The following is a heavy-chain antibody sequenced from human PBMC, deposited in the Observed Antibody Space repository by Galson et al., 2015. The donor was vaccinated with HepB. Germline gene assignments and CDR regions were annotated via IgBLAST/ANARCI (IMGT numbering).Heavy chain of an antibody. D-gene: IGHD3-22*01. J-gene: IGHJ3*02. Sequence: LSLTCAVSGGSISSGGYSWSWIRQPPGKGLEWVGSIYHSGSTYYNPSLKSRVTISVDTSKNQFSLKLSSVTAADTAVYYCARVGPVEGYDSQHDAFDIWGQGTMVTVSS. CDR1: GGSISSGGYS. CDR3: ARVGPVEGYDSQHDAFDI. CDR2: IYHSGST. V-gene: IGHV4-30-2*03.